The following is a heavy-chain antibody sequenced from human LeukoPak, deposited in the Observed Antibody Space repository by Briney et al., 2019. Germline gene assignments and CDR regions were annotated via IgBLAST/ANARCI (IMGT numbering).Heavy chain of an antibody. CDR3: TTAFTSRSAVGSFSGFGY. D-gene: IGHD6-13*01. V-gene: IGHV3-15*01. J-gene: IGHJ4*02. CDR2: IRTKTDGETT. CDR1: GFTFSNAW. Sequence: GGSLRLSCAASGFTFSNAWMSWVRQAPGKGLEWVGRIRTKTDGETTDYAAPVKGRFTISRDDSENTLYLQMNSLKTEETALYYCTTAFTSRSAVGSFSGFGYWGQGTLVTVSS.